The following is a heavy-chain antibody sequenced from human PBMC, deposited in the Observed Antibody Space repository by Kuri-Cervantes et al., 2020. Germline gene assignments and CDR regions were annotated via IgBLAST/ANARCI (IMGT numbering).Heavy chain of an antibody. Sequence: GRSLKISCAASGFTFSNYAMHWVRQAPGKGLEWVTLISYDGTNEYYADSVKGRFTISRDNSQNTLYLQMNTLRDEDTAVYYCAKEKGGYSYGWWRAEYYGMDVWGQGTTVTVSS. D-gene: IGHD5-18*01. V-gene: IGHV3-30-3*01. CDR3: AKEKGGYSYGWWRAEYYGMDV. J-gene: IGHJ6*02. CDR2: ISYDGTNE. CDR1: GFTFSNYA.